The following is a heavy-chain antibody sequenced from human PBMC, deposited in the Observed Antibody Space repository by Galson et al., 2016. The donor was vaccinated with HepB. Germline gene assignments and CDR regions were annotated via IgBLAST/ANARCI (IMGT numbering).Heavy chain of an antibody. J-gene: IGHJ4*02. V-gene: IGHV3-23*01. CDR1: GFTFSSYA. Sequence: SLRLSCAASGFTFSSYAMSWVRQAPGKGLEWVSTMGGGGGTIYYADSVKGRFSISRDNSKNTLYLQMNSLRAEDTAVYYCAKGYGLWDYWGQGTLVTVSS. D-gene: IGHD5-18*01. CDR3: AKGYGLWDY. CDR2: MGGGGGTI.